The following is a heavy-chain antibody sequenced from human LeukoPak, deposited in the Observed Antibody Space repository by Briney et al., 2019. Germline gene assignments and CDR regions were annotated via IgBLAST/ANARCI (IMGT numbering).Heavy chain of an antibody. Sequence: RASETLSLTCTVSGGSISSYYWSWIRQPPGKGLEWIGYIYYSGSTNYNPSLKSRVTISVDTSKNQFSLKLSSVTAADTAVYYCARASSSSIQVDYWGQGTLVTVSS. J-gene: IGHJ4*02. CDR1: GGSISSYY. CDR2: IYYSGST. CDR3: ARASSSSIQVDY. D-gene: IGHD6-6*01. V-gene: IGHV4-59*01.